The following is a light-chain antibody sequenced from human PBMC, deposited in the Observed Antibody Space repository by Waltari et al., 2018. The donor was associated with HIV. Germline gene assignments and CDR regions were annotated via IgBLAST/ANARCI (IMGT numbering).Light chain of an antibody. CDR2: EDK. V-gene: IGLV6-57*03. CDR1: SGSIASNF. Sequence: NFMLTQAHSVSESPGKTVTISCTRSSGSIASNFVQWYQQRPGSAPTLVIYEDKERPTGVPDRFSGSIDSSSNSASLTISGLKTEDEADYYCQSYDSSNHVVFGGGTKLTVL. CDR3: QSYDSSNHVV. J-gene: IGLJ2*01.